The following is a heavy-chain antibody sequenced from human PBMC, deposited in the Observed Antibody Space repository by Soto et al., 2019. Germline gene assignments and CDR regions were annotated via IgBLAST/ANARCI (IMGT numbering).Heavy chain of an antibody. CDR2: IIPIPGTA. D-gene: IGHD2-2*01. CDR3: ARLQGSSTSLEIYYYYYYGMDV. CDR1: RGTFSSYA. V-gene: IGHV1-69*01. J-gene: IGHJ6*02. Sequence: QVQLVQSGAEVKKPGSSVKVSCKASRGTFSSYAISWVRQAPGQGLEWMGGIIPIPGTANYAQKFQGRVTITADESTSTAYMELSSLRSDDTAVYYCARLQGSSTSLEIYYYYYYGMDVWGQGTTVTVSS.